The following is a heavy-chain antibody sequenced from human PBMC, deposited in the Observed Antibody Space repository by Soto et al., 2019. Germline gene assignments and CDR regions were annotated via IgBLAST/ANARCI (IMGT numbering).Heavy chain of an antibody. J-gene: IGHJ6*02. CDR3: AKEVGNGDYDYYYYYGMDV. Sequence: EVQLLESGGGLVQPGGSLRLSCAASGFTFSSYVMSWVRQAPGKGLEWVSAISGSGGSTYYADSVKGRFTISRDNSKNTLYLQMNSLRAEDTAVYYCAKEVGNGDYDYYYYYGMDVWGQGTTVTVSS. V-gene: IGHV3-23*01. CDR2: ISGSGGST. CDR1: GFTFSSYV. D-gene: IGHD4-17*01.